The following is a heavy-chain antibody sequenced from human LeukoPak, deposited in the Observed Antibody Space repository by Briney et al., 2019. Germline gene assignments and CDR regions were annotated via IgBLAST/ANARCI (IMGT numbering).Heavy chain of an antibody. J-gene: IGHJ4*02. D-gene: IGHD5-18*01. Sequence: SQTLSLTCAISGDSLYNNNVACNWIRQSPSRGLEWLGRTYYRSKWNTDYAVSVKSRITINSDTSKNQFSLQLNSVTPEDTAVYYCARGCYSSFDYWDQGTLVTVSS. V-gene: IGHV6-1*01. CDR3: ARGCYSSFDY. CDR1: GDSLYNNNVA. CDR2: TYYRSKWNT.